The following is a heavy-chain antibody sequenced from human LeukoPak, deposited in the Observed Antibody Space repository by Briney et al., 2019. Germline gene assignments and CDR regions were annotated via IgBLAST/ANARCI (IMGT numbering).Heavy chain of an antibody. D-gene: IGHD3-22*01. CDR2: INPNSGGT. J-gene: IGHJ3*02. CDR3: ARDSTSRTHSSGYFYADAFDI. CDR1: GYTFTGYY. Sequence: ASVKVSCKASGYTFTGYYMHWVRQAPGQGLEWMGWINPNSGGTNYAQKFQGRVTMTRDTPISTAYMELSRLRSDDTAVYYCARDSTSRTHSSGYFYADAFDIWGQGTMVTVSS. V-gene: IGHV1-2*02.